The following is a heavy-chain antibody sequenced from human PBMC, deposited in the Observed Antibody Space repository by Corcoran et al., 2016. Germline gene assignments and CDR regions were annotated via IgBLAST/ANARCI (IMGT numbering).Heavy chain of an antibody. D-gene: IGHD5-12*01. CDR1: GYTFTSYD. V-gene: IGHV1-3*01. CDR3: ARAEGWLQFSSKENFDY. J-gene: IGHJ4*02. Sequence: QVQLEQSGAEVKKPGASVKVSCKASGYTFTSYDIHWVRQAHGERNEWMAWINAGNGNTKYSQKFQGRVTITRDTSASTAYKELTSLRYEDTAVYYFARAEGWLQFSSKENFDYCGQATLVTVSS. CDR2: INAGNGNT.